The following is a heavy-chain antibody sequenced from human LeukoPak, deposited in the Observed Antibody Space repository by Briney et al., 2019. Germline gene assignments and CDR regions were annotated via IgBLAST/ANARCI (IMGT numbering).Heavy chain of an antibody. CDR1: GCTFATNYY. J-gene: IGHJ3*02. CDR3: ARDRLHYYDSSGFDI. V-gene: IGHV1-46*01. D-gene: IGHD3-22*01. CDR2: INPSVGST. Sequence: ASVNVSCKACGCTFATNYYMHWVRQAPGQELEWMGIINPSVGSTTYANQFQGTVTMTRDMSTRTVYIDMSSLRSEDTAIYYCARDRLHYYDSSGFDIWGQGTMVTVSS.